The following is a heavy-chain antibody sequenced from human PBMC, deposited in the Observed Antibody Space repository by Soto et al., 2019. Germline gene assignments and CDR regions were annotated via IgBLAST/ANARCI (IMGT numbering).Heavy chain of an antibody. D-gene: IGHD3-22*01. Sequence: QVQLQETGPGLVKPSETLSLTCTVSGGSISSGDYYWSWIRQSPGKGLEWIGYSHHSGSTYYNPSLKTRATMSVDSSRNQFSLKLTSVTAADTTVYYRAREYNKSGYRRLDPWGQGTLVTVSS. V-gene: IGHV4-30-4*01. CDR3: AREYNKSGYRRLDP. CDR1: GGSISSGDYY. CDR2: SHHSGST. J-gene: IGHJ5*02.